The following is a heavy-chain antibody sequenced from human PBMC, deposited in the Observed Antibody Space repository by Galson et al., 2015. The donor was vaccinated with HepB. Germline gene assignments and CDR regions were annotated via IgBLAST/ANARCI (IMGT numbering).Heavy chain of an antibody. CDR3: TRDRGGDSDV. D-gene: IGHD3-16*01. V-gene: IGHV3-33*01. CDR2: IWYDGSNK. J-gene: IGHJ3*01. Sequence: SLRLSCAASGFNFRSYGMHWVRQAPGKGLEWVAVIWYDGSNKYYVDSVKGRFTISRDNSKNMLYLQMNSLRAEDTAVYFCTRDRGGDSDVWGQGTMVTVSS. CDR1: GFNFRSYG.